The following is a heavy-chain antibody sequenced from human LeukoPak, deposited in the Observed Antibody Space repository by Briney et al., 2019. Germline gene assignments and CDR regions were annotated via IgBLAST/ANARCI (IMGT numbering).Heavy chain of an antibody. Sequence: SQTLSRTCAISRDTVSRNNAVWKWIRQSPSRGLEWLGWTYYRSKWYNEYAVSVKSRITDNPDTSKNQFSLQLNSVTPDDTAVYYCARGNRAFDSWGQGTLVSVSS. CDR1: RDTVSRNNAV. CDR3: ARGNRAFDS. D-gene: IGHD4-11*01. CDR2: TYYRSKWYN. J-gene: IGHJ4*02. V-gene: IGHV6-1*01.